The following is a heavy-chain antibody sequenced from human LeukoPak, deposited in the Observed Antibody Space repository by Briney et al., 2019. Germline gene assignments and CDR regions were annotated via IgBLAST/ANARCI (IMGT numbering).Heavy chain of an antibody. J-gene: IGHJ3*02. D-gene: IGHD3-22*01. CDR3: ARDGDYYDSSGYYLRGLPRAFDI. CDR2: INHSGST. CDR1: GGSFSGYY. Sequence: PSETLSLTCTVYGGSFSGYYWSWIRQPPGKGLEWIGEINHSGSTNYNPSLKSRVTISVDTSKNQFSLQLNSVTPEDTAVYYCARDGDYYDSSGYYLRGLPRAFDIWGQGTMVTVSS. V-gene: IGHV4-34*01.